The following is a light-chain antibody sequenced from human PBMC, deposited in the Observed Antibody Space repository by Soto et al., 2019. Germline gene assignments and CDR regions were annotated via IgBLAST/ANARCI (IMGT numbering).Light chain of an antibody. CDR2: GAS. CDR3: QQYDKWPPHT. V-gene: IGKV3-15*01. Sequence: EIVMTQSPATLSVSPGERATLSCRASQSGSSNLAWYQQKPGQAPRILFYGASTRATGIPARFSGSGSGTEFTLTRTSLQAEDFAVYYCQQYDKWPPHTFGQGNKLQIK. J-gene: IGKJ2*01. CDR1: QSGSSN.